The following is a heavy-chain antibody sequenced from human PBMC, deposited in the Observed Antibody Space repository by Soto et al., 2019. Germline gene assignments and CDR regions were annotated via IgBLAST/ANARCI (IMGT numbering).Heavy chain of an antibody. CDR1: GFTFDDYA. CDR3: AKDIRRRGSSPYYYYYGMDV. CDR2: ISWDSGSI. V-gene: IGHV3-9*01. D-gene: IGHD6-6*01. J-gene: IGHJ6*02. Sequence: GGSLRLSCAASGFTFDDYAMHWVRQAPGKGLEWVSGISWDSGSIGYADSVKGRFTISRDNAKNSLYLQMNSLRAEDTALYYCAKDIRRRGSSPYYYYYGMDVWGQGTTVTVSS.